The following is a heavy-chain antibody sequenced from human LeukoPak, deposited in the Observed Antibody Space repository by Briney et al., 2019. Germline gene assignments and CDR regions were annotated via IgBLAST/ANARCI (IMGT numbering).Heavy chain of an antibody. Sequence: SQTLSLTCTVSGGSISSGGYYWSWIRQHPGKGLEWIGYIYYSGSTYYNPSLKSRVTISVDTSKNQFSLKLSSVTATDTAVYYCARIAVAAYPYYFDYWGQGTLVTVSS. CDR2: IYYSGST. V-gene: IGHV4-31*03. J-gene: IGHJ4*02. CDR1: GGSISSGGYY. D-gene: IGHD6-19*01. CDR3: ARIAVAAYPYYFDY.